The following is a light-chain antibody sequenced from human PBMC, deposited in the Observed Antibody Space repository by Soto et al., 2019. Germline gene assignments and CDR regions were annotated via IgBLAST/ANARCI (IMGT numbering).Light chain of an antibody. Sequence: EIVLTQSPATLSLPPGERATLSYRASQSVSCYLAWDQQKPGQAPGLLIYDASNRATGIPARVSGSDSGPDFTLTISSLEPEDFAVYYCQQRCNWRGTFGQGARLEIK. CDR3: QQRCNWRGT. CDR2: DAS. V-gene: IGKV3-11*01. J-gene: IGKJ5*01. CDR1: QSVSCY.